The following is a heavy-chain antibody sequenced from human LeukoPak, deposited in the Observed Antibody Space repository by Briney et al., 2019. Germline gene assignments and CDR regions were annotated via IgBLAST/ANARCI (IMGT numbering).Heavy chain of an antibody. D-gene: IGHD3-3*01. V-gene: IGHV3-66*01. CDR2: IYSGGST. J-gene: IGHJ6*02. CDR3: ARSPITIFGVVRRYYYYGMDV. CDR1: GFTVSSNH. Sequence: GGSLRLSCAASGFTVSSNHMSWVRQAPGKGLEWVSVIYSGGSTYYADSVKGRFTISRDNSKNTLYLQMNSLRAEDTAVYYCARSPITIFGVVRRYYYYGMDVWGQGTTVTVSS.